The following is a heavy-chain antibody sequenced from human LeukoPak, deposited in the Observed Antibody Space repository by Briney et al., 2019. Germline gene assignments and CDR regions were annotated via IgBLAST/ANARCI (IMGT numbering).Heavy chain of an antibody. D-gene: IGHD2-2*01. Sequence: GGSLRLSCAASGFTFSNYYMSWIRQAPGKGLEWVSYISSSGSTIYYADSVKGRITISRDNAKNSLYLQMNSLRAEDTAVYYCARANGYCSSTSCYYHWFDPWGQGTLVTVSS. V-gene: IGHV3-11*01. J-gene: IGHJ5*02. CDR1: GFTFSNYY. CDR2: ISSSGSTI. CDR3: ARANGYCSSTSCYYHWFDP.